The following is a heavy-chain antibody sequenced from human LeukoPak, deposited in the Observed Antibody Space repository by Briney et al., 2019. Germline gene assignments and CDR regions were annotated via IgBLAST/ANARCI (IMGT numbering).Heavy chain of an antibody. CDR3: VRGGRYSYGPYYFDY. V-gene: IGHV4-30-4*08. D-gene: IGHD5-18*01. CDR1: GGSISSGDYY. J-gene: IGHJ4*02. Sequence: SQTLSLTCTVSGGSISSGDYYWSWIRQPPGKGLEWIGYIYYSGSTYYNPSLKSRVTISVDTSKNQFSLKLSSVTAADTAVYYCVRGGRYSYGPYYFDYWGQGTLVTVSS. CDR2: IYYSGST.